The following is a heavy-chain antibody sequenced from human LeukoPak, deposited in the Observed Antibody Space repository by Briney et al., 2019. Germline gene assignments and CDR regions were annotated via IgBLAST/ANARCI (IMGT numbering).Heavy chain of an antibody. V-gene: IGHV3-23*01. J-gene: IGHJ4*02. Sequence: GGSLRLSCAASGFTFSSYAMSWVRQAPGKGLEWVSAISGSGGSTYYADSVKGRFTISRDNSKNTLYLQMDSLRAEDTAVYYCAREGGGYSGNFDYWGQGTLVTVSS. D-gene: IGHD5-24*01. CDR1: GFTFSSYA. CDR3: AREGGGYSGNFDY. CDR2: ISGSGGST.